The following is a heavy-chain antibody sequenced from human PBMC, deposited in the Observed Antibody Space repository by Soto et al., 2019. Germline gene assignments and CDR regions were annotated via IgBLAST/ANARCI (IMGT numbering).Heavy chain of an antibody. J-gene: IGHJ5*02. CDR2: IYYSGST. D-gene: IGHD3-3*01. CDR3: AKSYYEFWSGYLNWLEP. CDR1: GGSISSSSYY. V-gene: IGHV4-39*01. Sequence: PSETLSLTCTVSGGSISSSSYYWGWIRQPPGKGLEWIGSIYYSGSTYYNPSLKSRVTISVDTSKNQFSLKLSSVTAADTAVYSCAKSYYEFWSGYLNWLEPWGQGTLVTVSS.